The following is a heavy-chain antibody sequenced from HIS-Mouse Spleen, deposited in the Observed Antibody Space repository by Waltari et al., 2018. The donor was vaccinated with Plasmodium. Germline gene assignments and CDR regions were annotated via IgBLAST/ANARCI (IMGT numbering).Heavy chain of an antibody. D-gene: IGHD6-13*01. CDR3: AKDRRSSSWYVDY. J-gene: IGHJ4*02. V-gene: IGHV3-30*18. CDR1: GFNFSSSR. CDR2: ISYDGSNK. Sequence: QVQLVASGGGVVQLGRSMRLSCAASGFNFSSSRMHWVRQATGKGLEWVAVISYDGSNKYYADSVKGRFTISRDNSKNTLYLQMNSLRAEDTAVYYCAKDRRSSSWYVDYWGQGTLVTVSS.